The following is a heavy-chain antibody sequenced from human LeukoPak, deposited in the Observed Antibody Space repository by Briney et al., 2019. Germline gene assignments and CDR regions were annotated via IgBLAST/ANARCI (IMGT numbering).Heavy chain of an antibody. CDR3: AKWGVQLLWWVRYYFDY. CDR2: ISGSGGST. CDR1: GFTFSSYA. V-gene: IGHV3-23*01. J-gene: IGHJ4*02. D-gene: IGHD2-2*01. Sequence: GGSLRLSCAASGFTFSSYAMSWVRQAPGKGLEWVSAISGSGGSTYYADSVKGRFTISRDNSKNTLYLQMNSLRAEDTAVYYCAKWGVQLLWWVRYYFDYWGQGTLVTVSS.